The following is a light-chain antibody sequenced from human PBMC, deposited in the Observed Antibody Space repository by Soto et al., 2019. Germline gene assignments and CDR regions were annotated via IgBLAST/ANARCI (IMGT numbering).Light chain of an antibody. CDR1: QSFRGL. J-gene: IGKJ1*01. CDR3: QQYGSSSWT. V-gene: IGKV3-20*01. Sequence: IVLTQSPGTLSLSPGERATLSCRASQSFRGLLAWYQQKPGQAPRLLIYDAYNRATGIPPRFSGSGSGTDGTLTISRLEHEDGAVYYCQQYGSSSWTFGQGTKVDIK. CDR2: DAY.